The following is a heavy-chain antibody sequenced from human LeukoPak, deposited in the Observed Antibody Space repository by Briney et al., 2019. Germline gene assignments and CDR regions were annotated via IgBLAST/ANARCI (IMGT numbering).Heavy chain of an antibody. J-gene: IGHJ4*02. D-gene: IGHD2-15*01. CDR3: ARDRYCGGGSCYHLNYFDY. V-gene: IGHV1-18*01. Sequence: ASVKVSRKASDYTFTSYGINWVRQAPGEGLEWMGWISAYNGNTKYAQKLQGRVTMTTDTPTSTAYMEMKSLGSDDTAVYYCARDRYCGGGSCYHLNYFDYWGQGTLVTASS. CDR2: ISAYNGNT. CDR1: DYTFTSYG.